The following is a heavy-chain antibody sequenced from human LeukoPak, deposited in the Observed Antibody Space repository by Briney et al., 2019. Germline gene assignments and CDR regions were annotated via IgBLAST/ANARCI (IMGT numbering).Heavy chain of an antibody. D-gene: IGHD4-17*01. J-gene: IGHJ4*02. CDR2: ISASGGST. CDR3: AKGKFQTTVTAYFDY. Sequence: GGSLRLSCAASGFTFSSYAMGWVRQAPGKGLEWVSAISASGGSTYYADSVKGRFTISRDNSKNTLYLQMSSLRAEDTAVYYCAKGKFQTTVTAYFDYWGQGTLVTVSS. CDR1: GFTFSSYA. V-gene: IGHV3-23*01.